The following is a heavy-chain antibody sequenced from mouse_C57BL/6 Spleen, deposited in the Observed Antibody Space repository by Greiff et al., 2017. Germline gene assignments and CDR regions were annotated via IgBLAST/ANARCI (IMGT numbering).Heavy chain of an antibody. D-gene: IGHD2-3*01. V-gene: IGHV1-9*01. J-gene: IGHJ2*01. CDR3: ARGGVYDGYSLYYFDY. CDR1: GYTFTGYW. CDR2: ILPGSGST. Sequence: QVQLQQSGAELMKPGASVKLSCKATGYTFTGYWIEWVKQRPGPGLEWIGEILPGSGSTNYNEKFKGKATFTAATSSNTAYLQLSSLTTEDSAIYYCARGGVYDGYSLYYFDYWGQGTTLTVSS.